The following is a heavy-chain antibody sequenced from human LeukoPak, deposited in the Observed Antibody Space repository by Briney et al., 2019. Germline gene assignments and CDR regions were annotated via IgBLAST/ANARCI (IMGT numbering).Heavy chain of an antibody. CDR1: GFTFSNAW. CDR3: TSRGHIVVVVAATLSAFDI. V-gene: IGHV3-15*01. Sequence: GGSLRLSCAASGFTFSNAWMSWVRRAPGKGLEWVGRIKSKTDGGTTDYAAPVKGRFTISRDDSKNTLYLQMNSMKTEDTAVYYCTSRGHIVVVVAATLSAFDIWGQGTMVTVSS. CDR2: IKSKTDGGTT. J-gene: IGHJ3*02. D-gene: IGHD2-15*01.